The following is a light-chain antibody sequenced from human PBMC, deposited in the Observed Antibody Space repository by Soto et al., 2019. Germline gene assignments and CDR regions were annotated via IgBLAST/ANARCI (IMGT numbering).Light chain of an antibody. J-gene: IGKJ3*01. CDR3: QQYGGSPFT. Sequence: EIVLTQAPGTLSLSPGERATLSCRASQSVSVNSLAWYQQKGGQAPRLLIYAASTRATGVPDRFSGTGSGTDFALTISRLETADSAVYYCQQYGGSPFTFGPGTKVDIK. CDR1: QSVSVNS. CDR2: AAS. V-gene: IGKV3-20*01.